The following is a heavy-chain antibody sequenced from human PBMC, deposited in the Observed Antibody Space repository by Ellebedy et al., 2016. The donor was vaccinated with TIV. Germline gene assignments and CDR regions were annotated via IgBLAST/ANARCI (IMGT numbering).Heavy chain of an antibody. Sequence: AASVKVSCKASGYTFTSYYMHWVRQAPRQGLEWMGIINPSGGSTSYAQKFQGRVTMTRNTSISTAYMELRSLRSDDTAVYYCARVSGSYYKSSSSAYFDYWGQGTLVTVSS. D-gene: IGHD1-26*01. CDR1: GYTFTSYY. J-gene: IGHJ4*02. CDR2: INPSGGST. CDR3: ARVSGSYYKSSSSAYFDY. V-gene: IGHV1-46*01.